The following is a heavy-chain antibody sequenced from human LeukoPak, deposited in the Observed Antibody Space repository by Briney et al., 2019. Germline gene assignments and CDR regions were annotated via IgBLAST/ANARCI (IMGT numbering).Heavy chain of an antibody. Sequence: GGSLRLSCAASGFTFSSYDMHWVRQAPGKGLEWVAFIRYDGSNKYYADSVKGRFTISRDNSKNTLYLQMNSLRAEDTAVYYCAKDWGYCSGGSCYGAAFDIWGQGTMVTVSS. D-gene: IGHD2-15*01. J-gene: IGHJ3*02. CDR1: GFTFSSYD. CDR2: IRYDGSNK. V-gene: IGHV3-30*02. CDR3: AKDWGYCSGGSCYGAAFDI.